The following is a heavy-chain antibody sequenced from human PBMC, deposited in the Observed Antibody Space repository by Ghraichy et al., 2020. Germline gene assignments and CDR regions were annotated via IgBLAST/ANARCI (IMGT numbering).Heavy chain of an antibody. CDR3: ARNRLSGSSGLTFYYYGLDV. Sequence: GGSLRLSCAASGFSFNSYGMYWVRQAPGKGLEWVAFIRFDGSNKYYADSVWGRFTISSDNSRNALYLQMNSLTTEDTGLYSCARNRLSGSSGLTFYYYGLDVWGQGTKVTVSS. V-gene: IGHV3-30*02. D-gene: IGHD3-3*02. CDR2: IRFDGSNK. CDR1: GFSFNSYG. J-gene: IGHJ6*02.